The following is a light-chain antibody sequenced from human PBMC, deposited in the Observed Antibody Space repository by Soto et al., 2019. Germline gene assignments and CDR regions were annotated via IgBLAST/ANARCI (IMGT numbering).Light chain of an antibody. CDR3: TSYTSSTTNYV. CDR1: SSDIGGYNY. J-gene: IGLJ1*01. Sequence: QSALTQPASVSGCPGQSITFSCTGTSSDIGGYNYVSWYQQHPGKAPKLMIYEVSNRPSGVSDRFSGSKSGNTASLTISGLQAEDEADYYCTSYTSSTTNYVFGTGTKVTVL. V-gene: IGLV2-14*01. CDR2: EVS.